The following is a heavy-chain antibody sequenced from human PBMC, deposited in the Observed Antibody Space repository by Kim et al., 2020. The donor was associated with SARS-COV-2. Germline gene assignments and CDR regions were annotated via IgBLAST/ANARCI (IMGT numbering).Heavy chain of an antibody. D-gene: IGHD6-19*01. CDR1: GFTFSNHW. J-gene: IGHJ3*02. CDR2: INRDGSST. CDR3: ARYSSGWWAAFDI. Sequence: GGSLRLSCAASGFTFSNHWMHWVRQAPGKGLVWVSRINRDGSSTNYADSVTGRFTISRDNAKNTLFLQMNSLRAEDTAVYYCARYSSGWWAAFDIWGQGTMVTVSS. V-gene: IGHV3-74*01.